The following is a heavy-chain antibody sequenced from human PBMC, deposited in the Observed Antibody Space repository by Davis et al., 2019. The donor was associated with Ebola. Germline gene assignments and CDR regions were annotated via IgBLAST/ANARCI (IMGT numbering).Heavy chain of an antibody. V-gene: IGHV4-39*01. J-gene: IGHJ5*02. CDR2: IYYSGST. Sequence: SETLSLTCPVSGGSISSSSYYWGWIRQPPGMGLEWIGSIYYSGSTYYNPSLKSRVTISVDTSKNQFSLKLSSVTAADTAVYYCASEGRYFDWLFTRFDPWGQGTLVTVSS. CDR1: GGSISSSSYY. D-gene: IGHD3-9*01. CDR3: ASEGRYFDWLFTRFDP.